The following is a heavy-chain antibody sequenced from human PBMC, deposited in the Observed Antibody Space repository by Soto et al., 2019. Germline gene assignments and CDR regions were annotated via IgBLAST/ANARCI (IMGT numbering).Heavy chain of an antibody. Sequence: SETLSLTCTVCGGSISSYYWSWIRQPPGKGLEWIGYIYYSGSTNYNPCLKSRVTISVDTSKSQFSLKRSSVTAADTAVYYCARDPRSDYGSGSPYGMDVCGQGTTVTVSS. CDR2: IYYSGST. D-gene: IGHD3-10*01. V-gene: IGHV4-59*01. J-gene: IGHJ6*02. CDR3: ARDPRSDYGSGSPYGMDV. CDR1: GGSISSYY.